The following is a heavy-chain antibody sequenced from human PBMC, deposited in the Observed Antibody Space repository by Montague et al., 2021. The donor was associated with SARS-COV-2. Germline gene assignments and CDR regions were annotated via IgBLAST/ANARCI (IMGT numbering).Heavy chain of an antibody. Sequence: SLRLSCAASGFTFGESALNWVRRAPGEGLEWVGLIRSKLYGETKEYAASVKGRFTFSRDDSTGIAYLQMNSLKTEDTAVYYCTSQPELALKSQRDYYYLGMDVWGKGTPVTVSS. CDR1: GFTFGESA. D-gene: IGHD1-14*01. V-gene: IGHV3-49*04. J-gene: IGHJ6*04. CDR2: IRSKLYGETK. CDR3: TSQPELALKSQRDYYYLGMDV.